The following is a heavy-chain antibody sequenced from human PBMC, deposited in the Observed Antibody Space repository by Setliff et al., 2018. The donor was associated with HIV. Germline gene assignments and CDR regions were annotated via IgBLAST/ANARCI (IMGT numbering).Heavy chain of an antibody. D-gene: IGHD1-1*01. CDR2: IYDSEST. J-gene: IGHJ5*02. CDR3: ARSNLEPTSRLFDT. CDR1: GGSISSGDYY. Sequence: PSETLSLTCTVSGGSISSGDYYWSWIRQPPGKGLEWIGNIYDSESTYYNPSLKSRVTISVDTSKNHFSLKLNSVTAADTAVYYCARSNLEPTSRLFDTWGPGTLVTVSS. V-gene: IGHV4-30-4*08.